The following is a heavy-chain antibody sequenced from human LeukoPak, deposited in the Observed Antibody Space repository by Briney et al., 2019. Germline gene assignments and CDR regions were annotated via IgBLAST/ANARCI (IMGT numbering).Heavy chain of an antibody. CDR2: MNPNSGNS. D-gene: IGHD6-13*01. V-gene: IGHV1-8*01. CDR1: GYTFTSYD. CDR3: ARALDYSDNWYRFDP. Sequence: ASVKVSCKASGYTFTSYDFNWVRQAPGQGLEWMGWMNPNSGNSGYAQKFQGRLTMTGDTSIGTAYMELTSLRSEDTAVYYCARALDYSDNWYRFDPWGQGTLVTVSS. J-gene: IGHJ5*02.